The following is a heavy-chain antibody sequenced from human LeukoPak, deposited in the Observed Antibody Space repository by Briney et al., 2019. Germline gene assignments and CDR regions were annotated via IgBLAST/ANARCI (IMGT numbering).Heavy chain of an antibody. Sequence: GGSLRLSCAASGFTFSSYWMSWVRQAPGKGLEWVAHINQDGSEKHFVDSVEGRFTISRDNAANSVFLQMNSLRAEDTAVYYCAREYDYGVSRADYWGQGTLVTVSS. CDR2: INQDGSEK. J-gene: IGHJ4*02. D-gene: IGHD4-17*01. CDR1: GFTFSSYW. CDR3: AREYDYGVSRADY. V-gene: IGHV3-7*01.